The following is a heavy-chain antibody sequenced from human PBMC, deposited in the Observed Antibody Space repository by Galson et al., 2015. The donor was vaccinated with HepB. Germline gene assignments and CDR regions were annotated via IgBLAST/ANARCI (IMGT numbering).Heavy chain of an antibody. J-gene: IGHJ4*02. Sequence: SLRLSCAASGFTFSSYGMHWVRQAPGKGLEWVAVIWYDGSNKYYADSVKGRFTISRDNSKNTLYLQMNSLRAEDTAVYYCARDQQWELDLFDYWGQGTLVTVSS. CDR3: ARDQQWELDLFDY. V-gene: IGHV3-33*01. D-gene: IGHD1-26*01. CDR2: IWYDGSNK. CDR1: GFTFSSYG.